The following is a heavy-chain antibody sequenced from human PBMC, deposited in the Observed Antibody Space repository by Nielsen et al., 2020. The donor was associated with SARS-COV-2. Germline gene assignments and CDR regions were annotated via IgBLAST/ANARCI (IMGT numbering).Heavy chain of an antibody. CDR2: SSDNDGPT. D-gene: IGHD1-14*01. J-gene: IGHJ4*02. CDR3: AKGSDFTGFDS. Sequence: GESLKISCAASGFTFRSYAMHWVRQAPGKGLEWVSTSSDNDGPTYHPDSVKGRFTISRDNSNSTLFLQMNSLRVEDTALYYCAKGSDFTGFDSWGRGTLVTVSS. V-gene: IGHV3-23*01. CDR1: GFTFRSYA.